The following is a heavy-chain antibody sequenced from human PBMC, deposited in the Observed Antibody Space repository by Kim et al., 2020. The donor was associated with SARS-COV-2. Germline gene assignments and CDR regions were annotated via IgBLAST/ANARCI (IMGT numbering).Heavy chain of an antibody. D-gene: IGHD3-10*01. V-gene: IGHV3-7*03. CDR2: IKQDGSEK. CDR1: GFTFSSYW. CDR3: ARDWESSYGSGSYYLDY. Sequence: GGSLRLSCAASGFTFSSYWMSWVRQAPGKGLEWVANIKQDGSEKYYVDSVKGRFTISRDNAKNSLYLQMNSLRAEDTAVYYCARDWESSYGSGSYYLDYWGQGTLVTVSS. J-gene: IGHJ4*02.